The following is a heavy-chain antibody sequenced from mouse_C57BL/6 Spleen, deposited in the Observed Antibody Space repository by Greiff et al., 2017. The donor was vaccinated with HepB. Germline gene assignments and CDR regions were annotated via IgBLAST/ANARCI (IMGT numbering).Heavy chain of an antibody. CDR3: ARSGYGYYLAY. V-gene: IGHV1-66*01. Sequence: VQLQQSGPELVKPGASVKISCKASGYSFTSYYIHWVKQRPGQGLEWIGWIYPGSGNTKYNEKFKGKATLTADTSSSPAYMQLSSLTSEDAAVYYSARSGYGYYLAYWGQGALVTVSA. D-gene: IGHD2-3*01. CDR1: GYSFTSYY. J-gene: IGHJ3*01. CDR2: IYPGSGNT.